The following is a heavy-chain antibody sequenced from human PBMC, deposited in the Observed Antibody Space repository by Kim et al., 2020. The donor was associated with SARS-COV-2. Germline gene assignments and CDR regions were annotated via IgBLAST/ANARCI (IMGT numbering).Heavy chain of an antibody. J-gene: IGHJ6*02. Sequence: GGSLRLXCAGSGLSFSGSTMHWVRQASGKGLEWVGRIRSKANSYATEYAASVKGRFTISRDDSKNTAYLQMNSLKTEDAAVYYCSPQGGGTSGYYYGMDVWGQGPTVTVSS. CDR2: IRSKANSYAT. CDR3: SPQGGGTSGYYYGMDV. V-gene: IGHV3-73*01. CDR1: GLSFSGST. D-gene: IGHD1-26*01.